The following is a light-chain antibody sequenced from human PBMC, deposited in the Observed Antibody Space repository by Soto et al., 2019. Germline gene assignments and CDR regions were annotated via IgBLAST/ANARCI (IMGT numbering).Light chain of an antibody. CDR1: QSVSNNY. Sequence: EIVMTQSPATLSVSPGERVTLSCRASQSVSNNYLAWYQQKPGQAPRLLIYGAFSRATGIPDRFSGSGSGTDFTLTISRLETEDFAVYYCQQYGNSIPITFGQGTRREIK. CDR2: GAF. CDR3: QQYGNSIPIT. V-gene: IGKV3-20*01. J-gene: IGKJ5*01.